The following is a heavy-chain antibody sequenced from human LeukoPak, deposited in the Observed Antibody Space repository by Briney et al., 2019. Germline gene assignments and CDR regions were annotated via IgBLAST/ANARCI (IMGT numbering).Heavy chain of an antibody. V-gene: IGHV1-2*02. CDR3: ARWASGYSNSLRAFDI. J-gene: IGHJ3*02. CDR2: INPNSGGT. Sequence: AASVTVSCKASGYTFTGYYMHWVRHAPGQGLEWMGWINPNSGGTNYAQKFQGRVTMTRDTSISTAYMELSRLRSDDTAVYYCARWASGYSNSLRAFDIWGQGTMVTVSS. CDR1: GYTFTGYY. D-gene: IGHD5-18*01.